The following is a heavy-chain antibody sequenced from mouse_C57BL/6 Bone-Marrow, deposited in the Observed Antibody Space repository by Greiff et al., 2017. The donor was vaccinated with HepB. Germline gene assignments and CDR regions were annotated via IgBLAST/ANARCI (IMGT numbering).Heavy chain of an antibody. CDR3: VRDSYYGSSIYAMDY. Sequence: EVKVVESGGGLVQPKGSLKLSCAASGFTFNTYAMHWVRQAPGKGLEWVARIRSKSSNYATYYADSVKDRFTISRDASQRMLYLQMNNLKTEDTAMYYCVRDSYYGSSIYAMDYWGQGTSVTVSS. V-gene: IGHV10-3*01. D-gene: IGHD1-1*01. CDR1: GFTFNTYA. J-gene: IGHJ4*01. CDR2: IRSKSSNYAT.